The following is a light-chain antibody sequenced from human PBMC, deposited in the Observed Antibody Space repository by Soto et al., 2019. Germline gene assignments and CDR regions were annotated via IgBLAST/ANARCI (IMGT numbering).Light chain of an antibody. Sequence: DIVMTQSPDTLAVSLGERATINSKSSNRVFYGSNNMNYLARYQQKSGQAPKLLIKWASIRESGVPDRFSGSGSGTHFTLTISSLQAEDVAVYYCQQYYTTPPYTFGQGTKLEIK. CDR2: WAS. CDR1: NRVFYGSNNMNY. CDR3: QQYYTTPPYT. V-gene: IGKV4-1*01. J-gene: IGKJ2*01.